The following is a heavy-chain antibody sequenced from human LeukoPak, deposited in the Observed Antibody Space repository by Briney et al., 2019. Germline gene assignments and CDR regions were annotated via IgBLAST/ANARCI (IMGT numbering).Heavy chain of an antibody. CDR3: ARDYYDSSGPGEYYYYMDV. V-gene: IGHV4-4*07. CDR1: GGSISSYY. CDR2: IYTSGST. Sequence: PSETLSLTCTVSGGSISSYYWSGIRQPAGKGLEWIGRIYTSGSTNYNPSLKSRVTMSVDTSKNQFSLKLSSVTAADTAVYYCARDYYDSSGPGEYYYYMDVWGKGTTVTVSS. D-gene: IGHD3-22*01. J-gene: IGHJ6*03.